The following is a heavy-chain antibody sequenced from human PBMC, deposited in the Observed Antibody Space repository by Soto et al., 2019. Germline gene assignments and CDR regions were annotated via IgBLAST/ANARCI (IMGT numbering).Heavy chain of an antibody. V-gene: IGHV3-30-3*01. CDR1: GLTFSNYA. Sequence: QVEMVESGGGVVQPGRSLRLSCAASGLTFSNYALHWVRQAPGKGLEWVAVISYHGSNEYYADSVKGRFTISKDSSRNTLYLGMNSPRAEDTAVYYFSREWERGAWTRTSCVSDFRMDVLGQGATVTVSS. CDR2: ISYHGSNE. J-gene: IGHJ6*02. D-gene: IGHD2-2*01. CDR3: SREWERGAWTRTSCVSDFRMDV.